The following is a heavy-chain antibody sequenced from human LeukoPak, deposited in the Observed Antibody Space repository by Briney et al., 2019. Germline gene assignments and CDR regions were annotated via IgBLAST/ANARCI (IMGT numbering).Heavy chain of an antibody. V-gene: IGHV4-38-2*01. CDR2: IYHSGST. CDR1: GCSISSGYY. J-gene: IGHJ3*02. D-gene: IGHD3-22*01. Sequence: TSETLSLTCAVSGCSISSGYYWGWIRQPPGKGLEWIGSIYHSGSTYYNPSLKSRVTISVGTSKNQFSLKLSSVTAADTAVYYCARPSSDYYDSSGYSRWAFDIWGQGTMVTVSS. CDR3: ARPSSDYYDSSGYSRWAFDI.